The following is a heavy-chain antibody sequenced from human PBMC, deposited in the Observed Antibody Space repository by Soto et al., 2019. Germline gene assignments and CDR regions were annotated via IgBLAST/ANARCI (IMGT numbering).Heavy chain of an antibody. D-gene: IGHD2-8*01. CDR2: ISSSSSYI. CDR1: GFTFSSYS. V-gene: IGHV3-21*01. J-gene: IGHJ4*02. Sequence: EVQLVESGGGPVKPGGSLRLSCAASGFTFSSYSMNWVRQAPGKGLEWVSSISSSSSYIYYADSVKGRFTISRDNAKNSLYLQMNSLRAEDTAVYYCARRGDCTNGVCKYYFDYWGQGTLVTVSS. CDR3: ARRGDCTNGVCKYYFDY.